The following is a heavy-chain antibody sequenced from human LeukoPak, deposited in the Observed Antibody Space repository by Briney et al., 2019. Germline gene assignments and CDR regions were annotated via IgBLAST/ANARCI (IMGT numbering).Heavy chain of an antibody. V-gene: IGHV1-24*01. J-gene: IGHJ4*02. CDR2: FDPEDGEP. CDR1: GYTLNELS. CDR3: ATSTLGGDPQEEPDDY. Sequence: ASVKVSCKVSGYTLNELSVHWVRQAPGKGLEWMGGFDPEDGEPIYAHQFQGRVTLTEDASTDTTYMEVNNLRSEDTAVYYCATSTLGGDPQEEPDDYWGQGTLVTVSS. D-gene: IGHD3-16*01.